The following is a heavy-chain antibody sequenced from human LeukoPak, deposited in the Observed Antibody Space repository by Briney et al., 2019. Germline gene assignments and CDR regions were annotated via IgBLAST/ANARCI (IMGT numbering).Heavy chain of an antibody. D-gene: IGHD4-11*01. CDR3: ARDGRHNYNLDY. CDR1: GVSISSGGYS. V-gene: IGHV3-33*08. J-gene: IGHJ4*01. CDR2: IWHDGSYK. Sequence: PSETLSLTCAVSGVSISSGGYSWRWVRQAPGKGLEWVAMIWHDGSYKYYADSVTGRFTISRDDSQNTLYLQMNSLRAEDTAVYYCARDGRHNYNLDYWGHGTLVTVSS.